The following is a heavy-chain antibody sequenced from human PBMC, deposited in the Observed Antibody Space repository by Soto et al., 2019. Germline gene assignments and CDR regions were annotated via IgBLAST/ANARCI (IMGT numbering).Heavy chain of an antibody. CDR2: IYWDDDK. Sequence: SGPTLVNPTQTLTLTCTFSGFSLSTSGVGVGWIRQPPGKALEWLALIYWDDDKRYSPSLKSRLTITKDTSKNQVVLTMTNMDTVDTATYYSAHPDSYTSGWIDFRYCRQGTLVPVSS. D-gene: IGHD6-19*01. CDR3: AHPDSYTSGWIDFRY. V-gene: IGHV2-5*02. CDR1: GFSLSTSGVG. J-gene: IGHJ4*02.